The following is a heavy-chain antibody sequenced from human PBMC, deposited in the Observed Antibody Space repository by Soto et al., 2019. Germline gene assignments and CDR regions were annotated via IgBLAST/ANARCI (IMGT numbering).Heavy chain of an antibody. CDR1: GGSISSYY. CDR2: IYYSGIT. CDR3: ASVGYSSSWCGFDP. Sequence: SETLSLTCTVSGGSISSYYWSWIRQPPGKGLEWIGYIYYSGITNYNPSLKSRVTISVDTSKNQFSLKLSSVTAADTAVYYCASVGYSSSWCGFDPWGQGTLVTVS. D-gene: IGHD6-13*01. V-gene: IGHV4-59*12. J-gene: IGHJ5*02.